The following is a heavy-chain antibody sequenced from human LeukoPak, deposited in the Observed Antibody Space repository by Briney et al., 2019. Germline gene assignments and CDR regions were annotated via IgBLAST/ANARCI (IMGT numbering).Heavy chain of an antibody. D-gene: IGHD4-11*01. CDR3: ARGDYSNLLYYMDV. CDR1: GGTFSSYA. CDR2: IIPIFGTA. Sequence: SVKVSCKASGGTFSSYAISWVRQAPGQGLEWMGGIIPIFGTASYAQKFQGRVTITADESTSTAYMELSSLRSEDTAVYYCARGDYSNLLYYMDVWGKGTTVTVSS. V-gene: IGHV1-69*01. J-gene: IGHJ6*03.